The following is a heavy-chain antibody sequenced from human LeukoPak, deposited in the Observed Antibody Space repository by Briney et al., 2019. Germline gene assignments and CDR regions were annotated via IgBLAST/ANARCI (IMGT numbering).Heavy chain of an antibody. CDR2: IIPIFGTA. D-gene: IGHD2-2*01. J-gene: IGHJ6*03. CDR1: GGTFSSYA. Sequence: GASVKVSCKASGGTFSSYAISWVRQAPGQGLEWMGGIIPIFGTANYAQKFQGRVTITADESTSTAYMELSSLRSEDTAVYYCAREGEGVVPAAETKSYYYYYMDVWGKGTTVTVSS. CDR3: AREGEGVVPAAETKSYYYYYMDV. V-gene: IGHV1-69*13.